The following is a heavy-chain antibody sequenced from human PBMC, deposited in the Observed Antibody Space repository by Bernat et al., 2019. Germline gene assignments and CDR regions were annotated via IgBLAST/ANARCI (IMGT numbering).Heavy chain of an antibody. D-gene: IGHD3-22*01. J-gene: IGHJ6*02. V-gene: IGHV3-20*04. CDR2: INWNGGST. CDR1: GFTFDDYG. Sequence: EVQLVESGGGVVRPGGSLRLSCAASGFTFDDYGMSWVRQAPGKGLEWVSGINWNGGSTGYADSVKGRFTISRDNAKNYMYLQMNRMIAEDTALYYCASASPYYYDSSCYYGGLGYYYYGMDVWGQGTTVTVSS. CDR3: ASASPYYYDSSCYYGGLGYYYYGMDV.